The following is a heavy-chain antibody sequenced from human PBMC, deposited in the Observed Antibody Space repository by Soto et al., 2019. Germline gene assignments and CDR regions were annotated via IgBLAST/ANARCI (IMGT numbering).Heavy chain of an antibody. D-gene: IGHD2-15*01. CDR3: AKRRGAGGHFDY. CDR2: VSIGGST. CDR1: VFTFSSYA. J-gene: IGHJ4*02. V-gene: IGHV3-23*01. Sequence: RGSLRLSCSASVFTFSSYAMGWFRQGPGKGLEWVAVVSIGGSTHYADSVRGRFTISRDNSKNTLSLQMNSLTAEDTAVYFCAKRRGAGGHFDYWGQGALVTVSS.